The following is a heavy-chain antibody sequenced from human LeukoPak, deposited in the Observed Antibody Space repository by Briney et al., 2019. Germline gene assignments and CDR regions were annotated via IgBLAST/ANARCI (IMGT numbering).Heavy chain of an antibody. J-gene: IGHJ4*02. CDR1: GFTFSSFS. CDR2: IRTSGTNT. CDR3: GNLYGGPADL. V-gene: IGHV3-48*04. Sequence: GGSLRLSCAASGFTFSSFSMNWVRQAPGKGLEWVSYIRTSGTNTDYTGSVKGRFTISRDNAKNTLYLQMNSLRAEDTAVYYCGNLYGGPADLRGRGTLVTVSS. D-gene: IGHD4/OR15-4a*01.